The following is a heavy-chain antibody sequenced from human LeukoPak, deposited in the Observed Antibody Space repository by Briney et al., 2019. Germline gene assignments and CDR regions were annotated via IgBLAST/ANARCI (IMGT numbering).Heavy chain of an antibody. Sequence: SETLSLTCTVSGGSINSSSWWSWVRQPPGKGLEWIGEISQSGRAKYNPSLKSRVTISIDKSKNQFSLKLSSVTAADTAVHYCATDHDILTGYYDYWGQGILVTVSS. CDR2: ISQSGRA. CDR3: ATDHDILTGYYDY. D-gene: IGHD3-9*01. CDR1: GGSINSSSW. V-gene: IGHV4-4*02. J-gene: IGHJ4*02.